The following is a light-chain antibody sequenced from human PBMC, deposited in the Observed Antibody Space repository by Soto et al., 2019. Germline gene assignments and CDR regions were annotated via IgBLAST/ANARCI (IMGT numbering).Light chain of an antibody. CDR2: GAF. V-gene: IGKV3-15*01. CDR1: QGVNNN. J-gene: IGKJ4*01. Sequence: EIVMTQSPATLSVSPGERATLSCRASQGVNNNLAWYQQKPGQAPRLLIYGAFTRATGIPDRFSGSGAGTDLTLTITNLQSEDSAIYYCQQCISWPPLTFGGGTKVEIK. CDR3: QQCISWPPLT.